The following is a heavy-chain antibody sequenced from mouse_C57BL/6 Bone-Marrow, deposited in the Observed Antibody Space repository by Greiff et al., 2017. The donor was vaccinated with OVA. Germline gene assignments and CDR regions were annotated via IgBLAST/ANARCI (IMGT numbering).Heavy chain of an antibody. D-gene: IGHD2-3*01. V-gene: IGHV5-4*01. Sequence: EVQLVESGGGLVKPGGSLKLSCAASGFTFSSYAMSWVRQTPEKRLEWVATISDGGSYTYYPDNVKGRFTISRDNAKNNRYLQMSHLKSEDTAMYYCARDYDGYYGVAYWGQGTLVTVSA. CDR3: ARDYDGYYGVAY. CDR1: GFTFSSYA. CDR2: ISDGGSYT. J-gene: IGHJ3*01.